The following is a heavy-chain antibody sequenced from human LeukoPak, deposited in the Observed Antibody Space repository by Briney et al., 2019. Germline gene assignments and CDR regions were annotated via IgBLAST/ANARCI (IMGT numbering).Heavy chain of an antibody. Sequence: GGSLRLSCTASGFTFSSYAMSWVRQAPGKGLEWVSAISGSGGSTYYADSVKGRFTISRDNSKNTLYLQMNSLRAEDTAVYYCAKEPAMYSSGWQFDYWGQGTLVTVSS. J-gene: IGHJ4*02. CDR3: AKEPAMYSSGWQFDY. CDR1: GFTFSSYA. CDR2: ISGSGGST. D-gene: IGHD6-19*01. V-gene: IGHV3-23*01.